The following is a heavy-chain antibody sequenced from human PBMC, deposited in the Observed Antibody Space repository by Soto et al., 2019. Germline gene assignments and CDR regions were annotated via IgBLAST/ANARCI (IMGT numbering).Heavy chain of an antibody. CDR2: IYPGDSDT. Sequence: GESLKISCKGSGYSFTSYWIGWVRQMPVKGLEWMGIIYPGDSDTRYSPSFQGQVTISADKSISTAYLQWSSLKASDTAMYYCARVGSDWNHAYNWFDPWGQGTLVTVSS. J-gene: IGHJ5*02. V-gene: IGHV5-51*01. D-gene: IGHD1-1*01. CDR1: GYSFTSYW. CDR3: ARVGSDWNHAYNWFDP.